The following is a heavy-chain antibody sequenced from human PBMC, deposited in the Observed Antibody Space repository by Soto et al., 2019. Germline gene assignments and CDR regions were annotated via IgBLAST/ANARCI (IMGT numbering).Heavy chain of an antibody. CDR2: LFDSGRT. D-gene: IGHD3-10*01. J-gene: IGHJ1*01. CDR1: GASVTSNTNY. CDR3: ARGAGSMADLDS. V-gene: IGHV4-61*01. Sequence: QVQLQESGPGLVKPSETLSLNCTVSGASVTSNTNYWGWIRQPPVKGLEGIGCLFDSGRTNYNSSIESRASISGVTPEKQFYLRRTSVTAADAAFYYCARGAGSMADLDSWGQGTLVTVSS.